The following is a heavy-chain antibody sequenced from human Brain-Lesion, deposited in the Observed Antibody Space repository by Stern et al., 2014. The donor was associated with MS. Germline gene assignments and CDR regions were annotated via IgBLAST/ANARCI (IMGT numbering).Heavy chain of an antibody. J-gene: IGHJ5*02. CDR2: IYYSGNT. V-gene: IGHV4-39*01. CDR3: AGEEDIRYCSGGSCTGNWFDP. D-gene: IGHD2-15*01. CDR1: GGSVSSTSYA. Sequence: VQLVESGPGLVKPSETLSLTCTVAGGSVSSTSYAWAWIRQPPGKGLGWIGTIYYSGNTYYRPSLKSRLTISLDTSKNQFSPQLRSVTAADTAVYYCAGEEDIRYCSGGSCTGNWFDPWGQGTLVTVSS.